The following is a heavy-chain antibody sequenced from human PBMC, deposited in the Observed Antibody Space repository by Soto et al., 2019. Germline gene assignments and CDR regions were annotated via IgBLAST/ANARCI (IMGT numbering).Heavy chain of an antibody. CDR2: IYYSGST. D-gene: IGHD1-26*01. J-gene: IGHJ3*02. Sequence: QLQLQESGPGLVKPSETLSLTCTVSGGSISSSSYYWGWIRQPPGKGLEWIGTIYYSGSTYYNPSLKRRVTISEDTSKNQFSRKLSSVTAADTAVYYCARQGSGSYNAFDIWGQGTVVTVSS. V-gene: IGHV4-39*01. CDR1: GGSISSSSYY. CDR3: ARQGSGSYNAFDI.